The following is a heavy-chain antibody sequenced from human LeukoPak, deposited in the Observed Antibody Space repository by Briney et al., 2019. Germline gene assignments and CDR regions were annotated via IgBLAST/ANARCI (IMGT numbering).Heavy chain of an antibody. D-gene: IGHD2-2*01. Sequence: KPSETLSLTCTVSGGSISSGGYYWSWIRQHPGKGLEWIGYIYYSGSTYYNPSLRSRVSISVDASKNQFSLKLSSVTAADTAVYYCARDRRGLSSYYFDHWGQGTLVTVSS. CDR3: ARDRRGLSSYYFDH. J-gene: IGHJ4*02. CDR1: GGSISSGGYY. V-gene: IGHV4-31*03. CDR2: IYYSGST.